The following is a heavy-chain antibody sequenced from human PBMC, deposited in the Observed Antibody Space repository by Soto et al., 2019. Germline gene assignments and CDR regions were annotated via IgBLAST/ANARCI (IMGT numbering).Heavy chain of an antibody. CDR3: ARGTSREADYPTWFDP. CDR1: GYTFTSYA. Sequence: GASVKVSCKASGYTFTSYAMHWVRQAPGQRLEWMGWTNAGNGNTKYSQKFQGRVTITRDTSASTAYMELSSLRSEDTAVYYCARGTSREADYPTWFDPWGQGTLVTVSS. V-gene: IGHV1-3*01. D-gene: IGHD4-17*01. CDR2: TNAGNGNT. J-gene: IGHJ5*02.